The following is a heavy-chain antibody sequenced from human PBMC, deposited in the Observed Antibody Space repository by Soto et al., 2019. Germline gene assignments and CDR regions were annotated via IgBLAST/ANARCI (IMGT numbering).Heavy chain of an antibody. J-gene: IGHJ4*02. CDR2: IIPIFGTA. CDR3: TTAPPAEYDILIGYPFDY. CDR1: GGTFSSYA. V-gene: IGHV1-69*05. Sequence: GASVKVSCKASGGTFSSYAISWVRQAPGQGLEWMGGIIPIFGTANYAAPVEGRFTISRDDSKNMLYLQMSSLRAEDTAVYYCTTAPPAEYDILIGYPFDYWGRGTLVTVSS. D-gene: IGHD3-9*01.